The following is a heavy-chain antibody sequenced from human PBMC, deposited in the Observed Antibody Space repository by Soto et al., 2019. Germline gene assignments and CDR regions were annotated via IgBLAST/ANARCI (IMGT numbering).Heavy chain of an antibody. Sequence: EVQLLESGGGLVQPGGSLRLSCAASGFTFSSYAMSWVRQAPGKGLEWVSAISGSGGSTYYADSVKGRFTISRDNSKNTLYLQMNSLRAEYTAVYYCAKGYISSSWYNHNWFDPWGQGTLVTVSS. V-gene: IGHV3-23*01. CDR1: GFTFSSYA. CDR2: ISGSGGST. CDR3: AKGYISSSWYNHNWFDP. D-gene: IGHD6-13*01. J-gene: IGHJ5*02.